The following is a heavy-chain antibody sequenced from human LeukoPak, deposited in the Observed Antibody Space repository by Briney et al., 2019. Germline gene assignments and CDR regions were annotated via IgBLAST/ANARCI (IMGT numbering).Heavy chain of an antibody. CDR1: GGSISSYY. J-gene: IGHJ5*02. Sequence: PSETLSLTCTVPGGSISSYYWSWIRQPPGKGLEWIGYIYYSGSTNYNPSLKSRVTISVDTSKNQFSLKLSSVTAADTAVYYCARDGGYCSSTSCLAGGWFDPWGQGTLVTVSS. CDR3: ARDGGYCSSTSCLAGGWFDP. CDR2: IYYSGST. V-gene: IGHV4-59*01. D-gene: IGHD2-2*01.